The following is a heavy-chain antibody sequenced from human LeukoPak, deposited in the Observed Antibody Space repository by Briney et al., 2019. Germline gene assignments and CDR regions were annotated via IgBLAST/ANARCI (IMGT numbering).Heavy chain of an antibody. CDR1: GYTFTGYH. CDR2: INPNSGGT. D-gene: IGHD2-21*02. Sequence: ASVTVSCKASGYTFTGYHMQWVRQAPGQGLEWMGWINPNSGGTNYAQKFQGRVTMTRDTSISTAYMELSRLISDDTAVYYCAREDCGGDCYSFWGQGTLVTVSS. V-gene: IGHV1-2*02. J-gene: IGHJ4*02. CDR3: AREDCGGDCYSF.